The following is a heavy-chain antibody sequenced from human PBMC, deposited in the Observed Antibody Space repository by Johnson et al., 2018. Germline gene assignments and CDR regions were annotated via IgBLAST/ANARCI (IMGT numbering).Heavy chain of an antibody. CDR3: ARYCSGSSCYGAASDI. Sequence: QVQLQESGPGLVKPSETLSLTCTVSGASIRNFYWSWIRQPPGKGLEWIGYSFYSGSTTYNPSLKSRVTISVATAKNQVSLNLGSVTAADPAVYFCARYCSGSSCYGAASDIWGQGTVVTVSS. CDR2: SFYSGST. V-gene: IGHV4-59*01. D-gene: IGHD2-15*01. J-gene: IGHJ3*02. CDR1: GASIRNFY.